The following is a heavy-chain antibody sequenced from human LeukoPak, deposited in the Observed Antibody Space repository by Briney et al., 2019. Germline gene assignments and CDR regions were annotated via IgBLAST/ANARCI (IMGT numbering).Heavy chain of an antibody. Sequence: GGSLRLSCGASGFTFSSYAMSWVRQAPXXXLEWVSSISSSGGGTYYADSVKGRFTISRDNSKNTLYLQMNSLRAEDTAVYYCAKDRPRSSEGSFDYWGQGTLVTVSS. CDR3: AKDRPRSSEGSFDY. V-gene: IGHV3-23*01. D-gene: IGHD3-22*01. J-gene: IGHJ4*02. CDR1: GFTFSSYA. CDR2: ISSSGGGT.